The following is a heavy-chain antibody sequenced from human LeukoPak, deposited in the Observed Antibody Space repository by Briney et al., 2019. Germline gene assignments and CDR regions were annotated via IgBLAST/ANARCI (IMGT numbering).Heavy chain of an antibody. D-gene: IGHD2-21*01. CDR3: ARDRIVVGYYYYGMDV. J-gene: IGHJ6*02. V-gene: IGHV3-33*01. CDR2: IWPDGTIQ. Sequence: GGSLRLSCAASGFIFSYYGMHWVRQAPGKGLEWLAVIWPDGTIQYYADPVKGRFTISRDNSKNTLYLQMNSLRAEDTAVYYCARDRIVVGYYYYGMDVWGQGTTVTVSS. CDR1: GFIFSYYG.